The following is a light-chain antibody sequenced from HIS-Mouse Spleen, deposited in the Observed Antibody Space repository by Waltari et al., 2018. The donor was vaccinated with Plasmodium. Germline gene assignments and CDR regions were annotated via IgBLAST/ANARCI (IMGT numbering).Light chain of an antibody. J-gene: IGKJ2*01. Sequence: IVLPQSPGTLSLSPGDRATLSCRASQSVSSGYFAWYQQNPGQAPRLLIYGASRRATGIPDRFSGSGSGTDFTLTISRLEPEDFAVYYCQQYGSSPYTFGQGTKLEIK. CDR3: QQYGSSPYT. CDR1: QSVSSGY. V-gene: IGKV3-20*01. CDR2: GAS.